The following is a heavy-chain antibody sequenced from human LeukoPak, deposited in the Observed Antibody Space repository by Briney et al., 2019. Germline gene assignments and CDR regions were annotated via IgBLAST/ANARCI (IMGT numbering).Heavy chain of an antibody. CDR3: ARDGALDYRNLVTDALDI. CDR1: GDSVSNYY. Sequence: SETLSLTCTVSGDSVSNYYWSWVRQPAGKGLEWIGRIYNVGSTSYGPSLKSRVTMSLDTSKNQFSLKLTSVTAADTAVYYCARDGALDYRNLVTDALDIWGPGTMVTVSS. V-gene: IGHV4-4*07. D-gene: IGHD4-11*01. J-gene: IGHJ3*02. CDR2: IYNVGST.